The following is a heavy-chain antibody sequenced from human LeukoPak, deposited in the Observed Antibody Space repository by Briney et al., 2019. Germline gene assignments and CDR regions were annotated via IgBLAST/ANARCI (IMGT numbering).Heavy chain of an antibody. J-gene: IGHJ6*02. CDR1: GDSISSYY. D-gene: IGHD6-19*01. CDR3: ARDGQYSSGWYPAHYYYGMDV. V-gene: IGHV4-59*13. CDR2: IYYSGST. Sequence: SETLSLTCTVCGDSISSYYWSWIRQPPGKGLECLGYIYYSGSTNYNPSLKSRVTISVDTSKNQFSLKLSSVTAADTAVYYCARDGQYSSGWYPAHYYYGMDVWGQGTTVTVSS.